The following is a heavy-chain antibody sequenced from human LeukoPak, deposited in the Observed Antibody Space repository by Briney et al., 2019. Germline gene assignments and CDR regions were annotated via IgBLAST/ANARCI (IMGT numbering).Heavy chain of an antibody. CDR1: GYTFTGYY. D-gene: IGHD6-13*01. V-gene: IGHV1-46*01. CDR3: ARDRGSIGAAAGTDAFDI. Sequence: ASVNVSCKASGYTFTGYYMHWVRQAPGQGLEWIGIINPSGGSTSYAQKFQCRVTMTKDLSTRTVYMELSSLRSEDTAVYYCARDRGSIGAAAGTDAFDIWGQGTMVTVSS. J-gene: IGHJ3*02. CDR2: INPSGGST.